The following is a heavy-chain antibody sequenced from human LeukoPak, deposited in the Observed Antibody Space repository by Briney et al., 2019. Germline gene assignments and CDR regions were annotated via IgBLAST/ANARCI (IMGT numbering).Heavy chain of an antibody. CDR3: ARRSRVNRPSTIYGSGSYYNAVWFDP. J-gene: IGHJ5*02. V-gene: IGHV4-59*01. D-gene: IGHD3-10*01. CDR2: IYYSGST. CDR1: GGSISSYY. Sequence: SETLSLTCTVSGGSISSYYWSWIRQPPGKGLEWIGYIYYSGSTNYNPSLKSRVTISVDTSKNQFSLKLSSVTAADTAVYYCARRSRVNRPSTIYGSGSYYNAVWFDPWGQGTLVTVSS.